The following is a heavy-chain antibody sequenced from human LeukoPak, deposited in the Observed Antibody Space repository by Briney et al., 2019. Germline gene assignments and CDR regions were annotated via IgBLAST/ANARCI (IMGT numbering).Heavy chain of an antibody. V-gene: IGHV3-11*03. CDR2: VGIDSGNT. J-gene: IGHJ3*02. D-gene: IGHD2-2*02. CDR3: ARCSRSSASCYSAFDI. Sequence: GGSLRLSCAASGFIFSEYSMNWVRQAPGKGLEWISYVGIDSGNTKYADSVKGRFTISGDNAKKSLYLQMNSLRAEDTALYYCARCSRSSASCYSAFDIWGLGTMVTVSS. CDR1: GFIFSEYS.